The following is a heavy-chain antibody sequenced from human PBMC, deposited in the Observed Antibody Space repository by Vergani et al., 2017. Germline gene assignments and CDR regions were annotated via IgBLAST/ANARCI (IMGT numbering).Heavy chain of an antibody. J-gene: IGHJ3*01. CDR3: ARGASWYSSSWDAFDL. D-gene: IGHD6-13*01. CDR1: GFTFSSYW. CDR2: IKQDGSEK. Sequence: EVQLVESGGGLVQPGGSLRLSCAASGFTFSSYWMSWVRQAPGKGLEWVANIKQDGSEKYYVDSVKGRFTISRDNAKNSLYLQMNSLRAEDTAVYYCARGASWYSSSWDAFDLWGQGTMVTVSS. V-gene: IGHV3-7*01.